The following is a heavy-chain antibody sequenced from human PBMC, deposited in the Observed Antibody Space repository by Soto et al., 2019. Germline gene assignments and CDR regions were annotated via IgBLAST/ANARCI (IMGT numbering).Heavy chain of an antibody. J-gene: IGHJ4*02. V-gene: IGHV3-48*02. CDR1: GFTVSDYS. CDR2: ISSTGDLI. CDR3: ATWAIAVGGEGF. D-gene: IGHD2-21*01. Sequence: GSLRLSCTASGFTVSDYSVNWVRQAPGKGLEWISYISSTGDLILYADSVKGRFTIARDIAKNSLFLQMDSLRDEDSAVYYCATWAIAVGGEGFWGQGTLVTVSS.